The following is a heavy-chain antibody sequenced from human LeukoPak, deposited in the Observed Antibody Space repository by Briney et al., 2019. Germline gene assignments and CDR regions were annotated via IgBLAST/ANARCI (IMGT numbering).Heavy chain of an antibody. J-gene: IGHJ4*02. CDR3: AKSSYDSSGYYSFDY. D-gene: IGHD3-22*01. V-gene: IGHV3-23*01. CDR2: ISAGGANT. CDR1: GFTFSTYA. Sequence: GGSLRLSCAASGFTFSTYAMSWVRQAPGKGLEWVSTISAGGANTYYTDSVKGRFTISRDNSKNTLYLQMNSLRAEDTAVYYCAKSSYDSSGYYSFDYWGQGTLVTVSS.